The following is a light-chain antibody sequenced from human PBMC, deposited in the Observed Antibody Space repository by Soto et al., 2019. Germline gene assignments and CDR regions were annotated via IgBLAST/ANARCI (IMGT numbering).Light chain of an antibody. V-gene: IGKV1-5*01. CDR1: QSISSW. CDR3: QQYNSYSQT. CDR2: DAS. Sequence: DIQMTQSPCTLSASVGDRVTITCRASQSISSWLAWYQQKPGKAPKLLIYDASSLESGVPSRFSGSGSGTEFTLTISSLQPDDFATYYCQQYNSYSQTFGQGTKVEIK. J-gene: IGKJ1*01.